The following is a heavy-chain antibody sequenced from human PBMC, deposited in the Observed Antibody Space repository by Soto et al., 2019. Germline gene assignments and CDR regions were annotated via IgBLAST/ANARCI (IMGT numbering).Heavy chain of an antibody. CDR3: SSEVLYRSGYSYGSDFDY. V-gene: IGHV3-74*01. Sequence: PGGSLRLSCAASGFTFSSYWMHWVRPAPGKGLVWVSRSNSDGSSTSYADSVKGRFTISRENAKNTPYLQMNSLRAEDTAVYYCSSEVLYRSGYSYGSDFDYWGQGTLVTVSS. CDR1: GFTFSSYW. D-gene: IGHD5-18*01. CDR2: SNSDGSST. J-gene: IGHJ4*02.